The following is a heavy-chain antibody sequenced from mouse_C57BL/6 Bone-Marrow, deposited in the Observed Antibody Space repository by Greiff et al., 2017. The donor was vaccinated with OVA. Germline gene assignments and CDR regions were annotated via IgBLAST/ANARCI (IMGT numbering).Heavy chain of an antibody. CDR3: ARQGYAVYFDY. V-gene: IGHV5-12*01. Sequence: DVQLVESGGGLVQPGGSLKLSCAASGFTFSDYYMYWVRQTPEKRLEWVAYVSNGGGSTYYPDTVKGRFTISRDNAKNTLYLQMSRLKSEDTAMYYCARQGYAVYFDYWGQGTTLTVSS. CDR1: GFTFSDYY. J-gene: IGHJ2*01. CDR2: VSNGGGST.